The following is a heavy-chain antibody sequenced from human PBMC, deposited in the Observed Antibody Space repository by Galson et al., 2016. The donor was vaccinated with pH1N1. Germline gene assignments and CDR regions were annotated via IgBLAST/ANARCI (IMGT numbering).Heavy chain of an antibody. CDR1: GFIFSDYW. Sequence: SLRLSCAASGFIFSDYWMSWVRQAPGKGLEGVAKINQDGSRKYYVDSMKGRCTISRDNAENSLSLQMNSLRVEDTALYYCATEDYYTSLYWGQGILVTVSS. V-gene: IGHV3-7*01. CDR2: INQDGSRK. J-gene: IGHJ4*02. D-gene: IGHD1-26*01. CDR3: ATEDYYTSLY.